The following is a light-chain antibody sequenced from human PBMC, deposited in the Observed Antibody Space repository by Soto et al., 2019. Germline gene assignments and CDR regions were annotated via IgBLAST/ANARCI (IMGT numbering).Light chain of an antibody. J-gene: IGKJ1*01. CDR2: KAS. V-gene: IGKV1-5*03. Sequence: DTQMTQSPSTLSASVGDRVTITCRASQTISSWLAWYQQKPGKAPKLLLYKASSLESGVSSRFSGSGSGTEFTLTISSLQPDDFATYYCQHYNSYSEAFGQGTKVDIK. CDR3: QHYNSYSEA. CDR1: QTISSW.